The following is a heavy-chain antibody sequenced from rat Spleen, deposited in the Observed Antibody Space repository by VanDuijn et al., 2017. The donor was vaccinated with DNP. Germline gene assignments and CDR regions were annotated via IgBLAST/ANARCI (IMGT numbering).Heavy chain of an antibody. D-gene: IGHD4-3*01. J-gene: IGHJ2*01. CDR2: IGSPAYAP. Sequence: EVQLVESGGDLVQPGRSLKLFCAASGFTFSDCYMAWIRQAPTKGLEWVAYIGSPAYAPYHGDSVKGRFTISRDNAKSTLYLQMNSLRSEDMATYYCVRWNSGHFDYWGQGVMVTVSS. V-gene: IGHV5-22*01. CDR3: VRWNSGHFDY. CDR1: GFTFSDCY.